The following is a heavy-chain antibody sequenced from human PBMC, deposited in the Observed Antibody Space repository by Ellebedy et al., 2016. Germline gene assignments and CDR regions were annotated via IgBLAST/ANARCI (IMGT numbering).Heavy chain of an antibody. Sequence: GESLKISXKGSGYSFTSYWISWVRQMPGKGLEWMGRIDPSDSYTNYSPSFQGHVTISADKSISTAYLQWSSLKASDTAMYYCARNPSLGSSSSLQNYWYFDLWGRGTLVTVSS. CDR1: GYSFTSYW. V-gene: IGHV5-10-1*01. CDR3: ARNPSLGSSSSLQNYWYFDL. D-gene: IGHD6-6*01. J-gene: IGHJ2*01. CDR2: IDPSDSYT.